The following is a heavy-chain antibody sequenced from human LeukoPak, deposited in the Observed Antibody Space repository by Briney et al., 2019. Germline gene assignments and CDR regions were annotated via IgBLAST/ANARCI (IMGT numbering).Heavy chain of an antibody. CDR1: GYTFTSYG. D-gene: IGHD3-10*01. CDR3: ARDVITMARGVPGY. Sequence: GASVKVSRKASGYTFTSYGISWVRQAPGQGLEWMGWISAYNGNTNYAQKLQGRVTMTTDTSTSTAYMELRSLRSDDTAVYYCARDVITMARGVPGYWGQGTLVTVSS. J-gene: IGHJ4*02. V-gene: IGHV1-18*01. CDR2: ISAYNGNT.